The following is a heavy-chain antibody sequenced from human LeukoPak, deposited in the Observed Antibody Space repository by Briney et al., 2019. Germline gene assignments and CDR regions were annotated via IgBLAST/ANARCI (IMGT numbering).Heavy chain of an antibody. J-gene: IGHJ4*02. CDR1: AGSISSYF. V-gene: IGHV4-59*08. D-gene: IGHD3-22*01. CDR3: ARQGVSSYQYYFGY. Sequence: SETLSLTCTVSAGSISSYFWSWIRQTPGKGLEWIGDIHYSGSTNYNPSLKSRVTISVDTSKNQFSLKLTSVTAADTAVYYCARQGVSSYQYYFGYWGQGTLVTVSS. CDR2: IHYSGST.